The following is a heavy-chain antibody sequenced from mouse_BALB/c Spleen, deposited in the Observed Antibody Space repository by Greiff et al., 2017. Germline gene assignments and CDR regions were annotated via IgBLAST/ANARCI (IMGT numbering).Heavy chain of an antibody. CDR3: ARGYFDY. J-gene: IGHJ2*01. CDR1: GFTFSSFG. V-gene: IGHV5-17*02. CDR2: ISSDSSTI. Sequence: EVQLVESGGGLVQPGGSRKLSCAASGFTFSSFGMHWVRQDPGKGLEWVAYISSDSSTIYYADKVKGRFTISRDNPKNTLFLQMTSLRSEDTAMYYCARGYFDYWGQGTTLTVSA.